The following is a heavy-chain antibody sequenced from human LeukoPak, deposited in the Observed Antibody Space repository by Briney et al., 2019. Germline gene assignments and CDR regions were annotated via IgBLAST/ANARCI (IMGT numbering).Heavy chain of an antibody. CDR2: IYYSGST. Sequence: SETLSLTCTVSGGSISSYYWSWIRQPPGKGLEWIGYIYYSGSTNYNPSLKSRVTISVDTSKNQFSLKLSSVTAADTAVYYCARGLSNGDYYDSSGYYIDYWGRGTLVTVSS. D-gene: IGHD3-22*01. CDR1: GGSISSYY. CDR3: ARGLSNGDYYDSSGYYIDY. V-gene: IGHV4-59*01. J-gene: IGHJ4*02.